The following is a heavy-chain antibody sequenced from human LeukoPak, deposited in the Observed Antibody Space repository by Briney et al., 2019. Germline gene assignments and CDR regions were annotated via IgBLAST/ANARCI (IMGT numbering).Heavy chain of an antibody. CDR2: INHSGST. V-gene: IGHV4-34*01. CDR1: GGSFSGYY. D-gene: IGHD1-26*01. Sequence: SETLSLTCAVYGGSFSGYYWSWIRQPPGKGLEWIGEINHSGSTNYNPSLKSRVTISVDTSKNQFSLKLSSVTAADTAVYYCARGVVGATKNFDYWGQGTLVTVSS. CDR3: ARGVVGATKNFDY. J-gene: IGHJ4*02.